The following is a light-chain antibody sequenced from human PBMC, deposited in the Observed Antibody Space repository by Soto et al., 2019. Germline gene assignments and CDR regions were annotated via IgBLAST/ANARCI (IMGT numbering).Light chain of an antibody. CDR1: SSDVGSYIY. V-gene: IGLV2-14*01. Sequence: QSALTQPASVSGSPGQSITISCTGTSSDVGSYIYVSWYQQHPGKAPKVMIYDVSNRPSGVSYRFSGSKSGNTASLTISGLQAEDEADYYCSSYTTSSTYVFGTGTKLTVL. CDR2: DVS. CDR3: SSYTTSSTYV. J-gene: IGLJ1*01.